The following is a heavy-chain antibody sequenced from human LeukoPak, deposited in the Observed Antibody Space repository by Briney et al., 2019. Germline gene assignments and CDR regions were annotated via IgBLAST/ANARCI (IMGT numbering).Heavy chain of an antibody. CDR3: ARPDYGGNYDY. V-gene: IGHV4-39*01. CDR2: IYYSGST. CDR1: VRSISISSYY. Sequence: SETLSLTCTVSVRSISISSYYWGWIRQPAGKGLERIGSIYYSGSTYYTRSLKSRVTISVDTSKNQFYLKLSSVTAADTAVYYCARPDYGGNYDYWGQGTLVTVSS. J-gene: IGHJ4*02. D-gene: IGHD4-23*01.